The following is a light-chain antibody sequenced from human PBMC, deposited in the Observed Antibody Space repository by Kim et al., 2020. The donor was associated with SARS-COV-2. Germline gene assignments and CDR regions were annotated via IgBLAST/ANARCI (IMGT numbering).Light chain of an antibody. CDR2: DAS. V-gene: IGKV1-16*02. Sequence: DIQMTQSPSSLSASVGDRVIITCRASQGINNYLAWFQQKPGKAPKSLIYDASGLQGGVPLKFSGSGSGTDFTLTISSLQPEDSATYYCQQYKSYPLTFGGGTKVEIK. CDR1: QGINNY. CDR3: QQYKSYPLT. J-gene: IGKJ4*01.